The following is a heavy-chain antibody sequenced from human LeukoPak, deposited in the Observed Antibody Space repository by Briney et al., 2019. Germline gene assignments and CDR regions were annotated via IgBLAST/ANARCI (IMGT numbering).Heavy chain of an antibody. CDR2: ISYDGSNK. CDR1: GFTFSSYG. CDR3: ARDGGTRLKYSFGYGDS. V-gene: IGHV3-30*03. D-gene: IGHD3-22*01. J-gene: IGHJ4*02. Sequence: PGGSLRLSCAASGFTFSSYGMHWVRQAPGKGLEWVAVISYDGSNKYYADSVKGRFTISRDNAKNSLYLQMNSLRAEDTAVYYCARDGGTRLKYSFGYGDSWGQGTLVTVSS.